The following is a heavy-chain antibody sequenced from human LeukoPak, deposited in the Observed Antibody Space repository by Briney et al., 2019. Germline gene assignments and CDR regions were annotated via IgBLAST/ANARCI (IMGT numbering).Heavy chain of an antibody. CDR3: ARDVNYYGSGSWDY. V-gene: IGHV3-21*01. CDR1: GFTFSSYS. CDR2: ISSSSSYI. Sequence: GGSLRLSCAASGFTFSSYSMNWVGQAPGKGLEWFSSISSSSSYIYYADSVKGRFTISRDNAKNSLYLKMNGLRAEDTAVYYCARDVNYYGSGSWDYWGQGTLVTVSS. D-gene: IGHD3-10*01. J-gene: IGHJ4*02.